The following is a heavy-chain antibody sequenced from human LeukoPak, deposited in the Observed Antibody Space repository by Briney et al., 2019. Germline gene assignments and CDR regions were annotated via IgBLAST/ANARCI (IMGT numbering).Heavy chain of an antibody. J-gene: IGHJ4*02. CDR1: GGSISSGDYY. Sequence: SETLSLTCTVSGGSISSGDYYWSWIRQPPGKGLEWIGYIYYSGSTYYNPSLKSRVTISVDTSKNQFSLKLSSVTAADTAVYYCARGPSDDYVWGSYRYSYFDYWGQGTLVTVSS. V-gene: IGHV4-30-4*01. CDR3: ARGPSDDYVWGSYRYSYFDY. CDR2: IYYSGST. D-gene: IGHD3-16*02.